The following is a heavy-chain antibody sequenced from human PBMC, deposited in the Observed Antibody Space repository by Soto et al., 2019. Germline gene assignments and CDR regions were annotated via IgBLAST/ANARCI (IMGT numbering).Heavy chain of an antibody. CDR3: ARSPHCSSTSCYANAFDI. D-gene: IGHD2-2*01. CDR2: INAGNGNT. CDR1: GYTFTSYY. V-gene: IGHV1-3*01. J-gene: IGHJ3*02. Sequence: ASVKVSSKASGYTFTSYYMHWVRQAPGQRLEWMGWINAGNGNTKYSQKFQGRVTITRDTSASTAYMELSSLRSEDTAVYYCARSPHCSSTSCYANAFDIWGQGTMVTVSS.